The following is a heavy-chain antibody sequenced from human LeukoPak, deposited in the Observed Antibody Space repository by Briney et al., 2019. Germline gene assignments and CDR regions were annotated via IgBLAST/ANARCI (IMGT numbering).Heavy chain of an antibody. D-gene: IGHD6-19*01. CDR1: GGSISSSSYY. J-gene: IGHJ4*02. CDR3: ARLVAVAGAYHFDY. V-gene: IGHV4-39*01. Sequence: SETLSLTCTVSGGSISSSSYYWGWIRQPPGKGLEWIGSIYYSGSTYYNPSLKSRVTISVDTSKNQFSLKLSSVTAADTAVYYCARLVAVAGAYHFDYWGQGTLVTVSS. CDR2: IYYSGST.